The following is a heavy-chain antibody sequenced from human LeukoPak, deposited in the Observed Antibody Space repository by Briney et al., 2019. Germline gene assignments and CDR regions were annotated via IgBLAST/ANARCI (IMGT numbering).Heavy chain of an antibody. D-gene: IGHD2-2*01. Sequence: PSETLSLTCAVYGGSFSGYYWSWIRQPPGKGLEWIGEINHSGSTNYNPSLKSRVTISVDTSKNQFSPKLSSVTAADTAVYYCARYSLGYCSSTSCYAFDYWGQGTLVTVSS. CDR2: INHSGST. CDR3: ARYSLGYCSSTSCYAFDY. J-gene: IGHJ4*02. CDR1: GGSFSGYY. V-gene: IGHV4-34*01.